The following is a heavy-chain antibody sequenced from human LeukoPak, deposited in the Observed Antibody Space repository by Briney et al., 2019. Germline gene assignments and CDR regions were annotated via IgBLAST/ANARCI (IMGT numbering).Heavy chain of an antibody. CDR3: AKTTTGYSSGRYPGWPVDY. CDR2: ISGSGGGT. V-gene: IGHV3-23*01. CDR1: GFTFSSYA. D-gene: IGHD6-19*01. J-gene: IGHJ4*02. Sequence: GGSLRLSCAASGFTFSSYAVSWVRQAPGKGLEWVSAISGSGGGTYYADSVRGRFTISRDNSKNTVYLQMNSLSTEDTAVYYCAKTTTGYSSGRYPGWPVDYWGQGTLVTVSS.